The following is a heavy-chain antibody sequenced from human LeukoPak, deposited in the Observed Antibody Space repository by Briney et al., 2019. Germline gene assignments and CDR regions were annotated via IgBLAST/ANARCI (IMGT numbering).Heavy chain of an antibody. CDR2: ISYDDTYI. V-gene: IGHV3-21*01. CDR1: GFTFSTYS. D-gene: IGHD2/OR15-2a*01. CDR3: TRLCNSSKVYDAFDI. J-gene: IGHJ3*02. Sequence: GGSLRLSCAASGFTFSTYSITWVRQAPGKGLEWVSSISYDDTYIYYADSVKGRFTISRDNAKNSLSLQMDSLRVNDTAMYYCTRLCNSSKVYDAFDIWGQGTMVSVSS.